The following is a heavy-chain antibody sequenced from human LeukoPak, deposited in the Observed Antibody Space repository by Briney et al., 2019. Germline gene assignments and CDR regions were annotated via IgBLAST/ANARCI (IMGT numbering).Heavy chain of an antibody. CDR1: GGSISSSSYY. Sequence: SETLSLTCTVSGGSISSSSYYWGWIRQPPGKGLEWFGSIYYSGSTYYNPSLKSRVTICVDTSKNQFSLKLSPVTAADTAVYYGTRPYSNHWGQGTPVSVSS. J-gene: IGHJ5*02. CDR3: TRPYSNH. CDR2: IYYSGST. V-gene: IGHV4-39*01. D-gene: IGHD4-11*01.